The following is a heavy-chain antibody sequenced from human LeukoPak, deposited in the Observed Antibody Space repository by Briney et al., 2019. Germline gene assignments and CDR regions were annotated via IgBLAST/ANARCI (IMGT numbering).Heavy chain of an antibody. CDR2: INHSGST. J-gene: IGHJ6*03. V-gene: IGHV4-34*01. CDR3: ARSGTYGDYYYYMDV. Sequence: SETLSLTCAVYGGSFSGYYWSWIRQPPGKGLEWIGEINHSGSTNYNPSLKSRVTISVDTSKNQFPLKLSSVTAADTAVYYCARSGTYGDYYYYMDVWGKGTTVTVSS. CDR1: GGSFSGYY. D-gene: IGHD3-10*01.